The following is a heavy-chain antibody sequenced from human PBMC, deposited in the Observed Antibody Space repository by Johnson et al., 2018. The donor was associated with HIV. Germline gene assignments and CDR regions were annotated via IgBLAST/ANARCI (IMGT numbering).Heavy chain of an antibody. CDR3: AKRVGATISRTDAFDI. CDR1: GFTVSSNY. D-gene: IGHD1-26*01. CDR2: INTDGSRT. J-gene: IGHJ3*02. Sequence: VQLMESGGGLIQPGGSLRLSCAASGFTVSSNYMSWVRQAPGKGLVWVSRINTDGSRTTYADSVKGRFTISRDNSKNTLYLQMNSLRAEDTAVYYCAKRVGATISRTDAFDIWGQGTMVTVSS. V-gene: IGHV3-53*01.